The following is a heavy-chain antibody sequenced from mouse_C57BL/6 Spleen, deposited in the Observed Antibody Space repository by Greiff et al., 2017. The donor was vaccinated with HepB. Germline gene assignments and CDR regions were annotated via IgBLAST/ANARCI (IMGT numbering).Heavy chain of an antibody. Sequence: VQLQQSGGGLVKPGGSLKLSCAASGFTFSDYGMHWVRQAPEKGLEWVAYISSGSSTIYYADTVKVRCTISRDNAKNTLFMQMTSLRSADTAMYYCARDYYGSSYDFYYWGQGTTLTVSS. V-gene: IGHV5-17*01. D-gene: IGHD1-1*01. CDR1: GFTFSDYG. CDR2: ISSGSSTI. CDR3: ARDYYGSSYDFYY. J-gene: IGHJ2*01.